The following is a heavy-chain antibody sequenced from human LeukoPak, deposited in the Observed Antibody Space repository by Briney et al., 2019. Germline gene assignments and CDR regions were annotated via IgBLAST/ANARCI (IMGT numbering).Heavy chain of an antibody. V-gene: IGHV4-59*01. CDR2: IYYSGST. D-gene: IGHD3-9*01. CDR1: GGSISSYY. Sequence: SETLSLTCTVSGGSISSYYWGWIRQPPGKGLEWIGYIYYSGSTNYNPSLKSRVTISVDTSKNQFSLKLSSVTAADTAVYYCARDVGAGYSRPFDYWGQGTLVTVSS. CDR3: ARDVGAGYSRPFDY. J-gene: IGHJ4*02.